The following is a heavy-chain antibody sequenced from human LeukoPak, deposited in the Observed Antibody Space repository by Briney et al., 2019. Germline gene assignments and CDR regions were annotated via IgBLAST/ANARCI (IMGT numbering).Heavy chain of an antibody. V-gene: IGHV3-48*04. CDR3: ATYSSSWFNYYFDY. D-gene: IGHD6-13*01. CDR1: GFTFSSYS. Sequence: GSLRLSCAASGFTFSSYSMNWVRQAPGKGLEWLSYISSSSSTIYYADSVKGRFTISRDNAKNSLFLQMNSLRAEDTAVYYCATYSSSWFNYYFDYWGQGTLVTVSS. CDR2: ISSSSSTI. J-gene: IGHJ4*02.